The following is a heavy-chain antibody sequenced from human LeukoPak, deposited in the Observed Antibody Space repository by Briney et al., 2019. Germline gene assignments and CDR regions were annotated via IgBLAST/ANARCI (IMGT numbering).Heavy chain of an antibody. Sequence: KPSETLSLTFTVPDGSINSYYWSWIRQPPGKGLEWIGYIYSSGSTDYNPSLKSRLSISVDTSKKQFSLKLTSVTAADTAVYYCARHFKKNGYNYYFDYWGQGTLVTVSS. CDR2: IYSSGST. J-gene: IGHJ4*02. D-gene: IGHD5-24*01. V-gene: IGHV4-59*08. CDR3: ARHFKKNGYNYYFDY. CDR1: DGSINSYY.